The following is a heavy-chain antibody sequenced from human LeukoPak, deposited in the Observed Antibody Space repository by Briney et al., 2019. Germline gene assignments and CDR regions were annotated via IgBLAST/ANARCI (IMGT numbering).Heavy chain of an antibody. J-gene: IGHJ4*02. CDR2: IHPSGSA. CDR1: DGSINGYY. CDR3: ARGIDAYKVAY. Sequence: SETLSPTCSVSDGSINGYYWNWIRQPPGGGLEWIGCIHPSGSAHYNPSLKNRVTISLDTSSNRFFLNISSVAAADTALYYCARGIDAYKVAYWGQGTLVTASS. V-gene: IGHV4-4*07. D-gene: IGHD5-24*01.